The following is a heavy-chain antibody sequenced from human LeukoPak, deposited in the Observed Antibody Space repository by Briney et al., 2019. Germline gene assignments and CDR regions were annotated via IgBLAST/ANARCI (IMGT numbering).Heavy chain of an antibody. V-gene: IGHV1-46*01. Sequence: ASVKVSCKASGYTFTSYYMHWVRQAPGQGLEWMGIINPSGGSTSYAQTFQGRVTMTRDTSTSTVYMELSSLRSEDTAVYYCARDRPWFGAGDYYYGMDVWGKGTTVTVSS. CDR3: ARDRPWFGAGDYYYGMDV. CDR1: GYTFTSYY. J-gene: IGHJ6*04. CDR2: INPSGGST. D-gene: IGHD3-10*01.